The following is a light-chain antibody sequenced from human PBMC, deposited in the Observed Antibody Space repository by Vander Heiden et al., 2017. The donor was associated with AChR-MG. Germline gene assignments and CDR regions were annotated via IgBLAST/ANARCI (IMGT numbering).Light chain of an antibody. V-gene: IGKV3-20*01. Sequence: EIVLTQSPGTLSLSPGERATLSCRASQSVSSSFLAWYQQKPIQPPRLLIDGASSTATVIPDRFSRRGSGRDITITISRLEPEDFAVYVCQEYGSSLWTFGQGTKVEIK. CDR1: QSVSSSF. CDR3: QEYGSSLWT. J-gene: IGKJ1*01. CDR2: GAS.